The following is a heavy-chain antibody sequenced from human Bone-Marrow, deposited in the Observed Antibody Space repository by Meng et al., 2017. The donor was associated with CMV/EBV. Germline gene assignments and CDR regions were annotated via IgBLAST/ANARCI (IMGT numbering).Heavy chain of an antibody. V-gene: IGHV3-33*01. Sequence: GGSLRLSCAVSRFTFSSYGMHWVRQAPGKGLEWVAVIWYEGSTKYYAESVKGRFTIPRDNSKNTLYLQMNSLRVEDTAVYYCARAVEYQLLYYYYGMDVWGQGTTVTVSS. J-gene: IGHJ6*02. CDR2: IWYEGSTK. CDR1: RFTFSSYG. D-gene: IGHD2-2*01. CDR3: ARAVEYQLLYYYYGMDV.